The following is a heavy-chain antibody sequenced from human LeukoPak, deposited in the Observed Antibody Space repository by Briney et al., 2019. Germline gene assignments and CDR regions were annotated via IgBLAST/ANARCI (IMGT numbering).Heavy chain of an antibody. V-gene: IGHV3-11*04. CDR1: GFVFSDHY. CDR2: ISNSGDTI. CDR3: ARDGEFTNHIDH. D-gene: IGHD3-10*01. Sequence: PGGSLRLSCAAPGFVFSDHYMYWIRQAPGKGLEWLPYISNSGDTIYNADSVKGRFTISRDNSKNSLYLQMSSLRVEDTALYYCARDGEFTNHIDHWGQGTLVTVSS. J-gene: IGHJ4*02.